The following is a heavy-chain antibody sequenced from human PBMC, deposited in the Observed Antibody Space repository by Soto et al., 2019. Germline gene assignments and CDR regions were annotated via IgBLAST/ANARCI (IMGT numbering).Heavy chain of an antibody. CDR2: IYYTGNT. Sequence: QVQLQESGPGLVKPSQTLSLTCTVSGGSISSGGTGSYWTWIRQLPGKGLEWIGYIYYTGNTYSYPSLKSRPTISIDASENQFSLKLTSVTAADTAVYFCASGHDAYKVRYWGQGTLVTVSS. J-gene: IGHJ4*02. V-gene: IGHV4-31*03. D-gene: IGHD1-1*01. CDR3: ASGHDAYKVRY. CDR1: GGSISSGGTGSY.